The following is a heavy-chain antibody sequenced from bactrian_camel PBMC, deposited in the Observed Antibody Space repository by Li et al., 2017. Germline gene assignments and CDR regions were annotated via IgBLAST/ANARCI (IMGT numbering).Heavy chain of an antibody. J-gene: IGHJ6*01. CDR3: AARGPYCYTKLSVADFTY. CDR1: GYTGSPVY. D-gene: IGHD2*01. CDR2: IEPDDVRT. V-gene: IGHV3S40*01. Sequence: DVQLVESGGGSVQAGGSLSLACAASGYTGSPVYMGWFRQAPGKERGGVAVIEPDDVRTYAGSVKGRFAISRDNAKNTVYLQMSSLKPEDTAMYYCAARGPYCYTKLSVADFTYWGQGTQVTVS.